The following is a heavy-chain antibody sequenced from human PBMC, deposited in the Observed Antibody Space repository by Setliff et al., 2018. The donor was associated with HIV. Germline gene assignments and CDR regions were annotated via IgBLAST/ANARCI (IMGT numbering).Heavy chain of an antibody. V-gene: IGHV3-21*01. J-gene: IGHJ5*02. CDR2: ISTSSSLK. Sequence: PGGSLRLSCVASGFTFSSYSMNWVRQAPGKGPEWVSSISTSSSLKYYTDSVKGRFTISRDNAKNSLYLQMNSLRAEDTAVYYCARDHRPYGYDKAWFDPWGQGTLVTVSS. CDR1: GFTFSSYS. D-gene: IGHD3-22*01. CDR3: ARDHRPYGYDKAWFDP.